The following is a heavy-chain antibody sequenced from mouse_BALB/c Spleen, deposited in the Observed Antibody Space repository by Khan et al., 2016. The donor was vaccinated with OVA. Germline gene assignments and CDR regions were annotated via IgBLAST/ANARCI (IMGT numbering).Heavy chain of an antibody. V-gene: IGHV2-6-5*01. CDR3: AKGVWSYYERSDY. CDR2: IWGGGST. Sequence: VQLQESGPGLVAPSQNLSITCTASGFSLSDYGVSWIRQPPGKGLEWLGVIWGGGSTYYNSALKSSLSISTDNSKSKVFLRMSSLQSDDTAMFYCAKGVWSYYERSDYWGQGTSVTVSS. D-gene: IGHD2-4*01. CDR1: GFSLSDYG. J-gene: IGHJ4*01.